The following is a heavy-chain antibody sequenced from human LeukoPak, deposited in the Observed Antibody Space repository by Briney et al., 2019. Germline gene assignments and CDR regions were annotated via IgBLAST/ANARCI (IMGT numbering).Heavy chain of an antibody. CDR2: INTNTGNP. Sequence: EASVKVSCKASGYTFTSYAMNWVRQAPGQGLEWMGWINTNTGNPTYAQGFTGRFVFSLDTSVSTAYPQISSLKAEDTAVYYCARGANWGYSDYWGQGTLVTVSS. V-gene: IGHV7-4-1*02. J-gene: IGHJ4*02. D-gene: IGHD7-27*01. CDR3: ARGANWGYSDY. CDR1: GYTFTSYA.